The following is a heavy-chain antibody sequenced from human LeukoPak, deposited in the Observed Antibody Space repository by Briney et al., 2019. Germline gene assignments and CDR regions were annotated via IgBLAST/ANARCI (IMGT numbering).Heavy chain of an antibody. V-gene: IGHV3-48*01. J-gene: IGHJ5*02. CDR1: GFTFSTSA. CDR2: ISSSSSTK. Sequence: GGSLRLSCAASGFTFSTSAMNWVRQVPGKGLEWVSYISSSSSTKYYADSVKGRFTISRDNAKNSLYLQMNSLRAEDTAVYYWARDWSTTVTTRNWFDPWGQGTLVTVSS. CDR3: ARDWSTTVTTRNWFDP. D-gene: IGHD4-17*01.